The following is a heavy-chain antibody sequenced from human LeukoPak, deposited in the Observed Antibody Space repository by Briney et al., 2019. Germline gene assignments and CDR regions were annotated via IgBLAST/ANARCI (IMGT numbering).Heavy chain of an antibody. D-gene: IGHD6-6*01. Sequence: GASVKVSCKASGYTFTGCYMHWVRQAPGQGLEWMGRINPNSGGTNYAQKFQGRVTMTRDTSISTAYMELSRLRSDDTAVYYCARDIEYSSSFDYWGQGTLVTVSS. CDR3: ARDIEYSSSFDY. CDR2: INPNSGGT. CDR1: GYTFTGCY. V-gene: IGHV1-2*06. J-gene: IGHJ4*02.